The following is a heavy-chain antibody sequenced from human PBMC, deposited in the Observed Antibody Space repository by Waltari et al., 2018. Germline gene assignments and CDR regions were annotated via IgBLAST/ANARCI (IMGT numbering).Heavy chain of an antibody. D-gene: IGHD3-22*01. CDR2: GST. V-gene: IGHV4-39*07. Sequence: GSTYYNPSLKSRVTISVDTSKNQFSLKLSSVTAADTAVYYCARGRGDYYDSSGYYKNWGQGTLVTVSS. CDR3: ARGRGDYYDSSGYYKN. J-gene: IGHJ4*02.